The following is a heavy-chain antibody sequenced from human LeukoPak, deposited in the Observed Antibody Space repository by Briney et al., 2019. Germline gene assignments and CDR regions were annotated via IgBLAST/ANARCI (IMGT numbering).Heavy chain of an antibody. D-gene: IGHD6-6*01. CDR3: ASSSSYY. CDR1: GFTFITYG. Sequence: PGKSLRLSCAASGFTFITYGMHWVRQAPGKGLEWVAVISYDGSNKYYADSVNDRFTISRDNFKNTLYLQMDSLRAEDTAVYYCASSSSYYWGQGTLVTVSS. J-gene: IGHJ4*02. CDR2: ISYDGSNK. V-gene: IGHV3-30*03.